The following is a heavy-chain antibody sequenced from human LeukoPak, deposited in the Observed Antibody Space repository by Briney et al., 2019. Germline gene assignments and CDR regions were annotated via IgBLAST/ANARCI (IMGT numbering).Heavy chain of an antibody. CDR1: GFTFDDYG. CDR3: ARGYCSGGSCWYFDY. V-gene: IGHV3-20*04. D-gene: IGHD2-15*01. J-gene: IGHJ4*02. CDR2: INWNGGSI. Sequence: GGSLRLSCGASGFTFDDYGMSWVRQAPGKGLEWVSGINWNGGSIGYADSVKGRFTNSRDNAKNSLYLQMNSLRADDTALYYCARGYCSGGSCWYFDYWGQGTLVTVSS.